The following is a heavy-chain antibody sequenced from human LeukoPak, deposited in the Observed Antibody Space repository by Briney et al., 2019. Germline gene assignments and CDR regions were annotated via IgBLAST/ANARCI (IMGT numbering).Heavy chain of an antibody. D-gene: IGHD4-11*01. CDR1: GYTFTSYG. CDR3: ARAITRLHPARAYYYMDV. J-gene: IGHJ6*03. V-gene: IGHV1-18*01. Sequence: GASVKVSCKASGYTFTSYGISWVRQAPGQGLEWMGWISAYNGNTNYAQKLQGRVTMTTDTSTSTAYMELRSLRSDDTAVYYCARAITRLHPARAYYYMDVWGKGTTVTVSS. CDR2: ISAYNGNT.